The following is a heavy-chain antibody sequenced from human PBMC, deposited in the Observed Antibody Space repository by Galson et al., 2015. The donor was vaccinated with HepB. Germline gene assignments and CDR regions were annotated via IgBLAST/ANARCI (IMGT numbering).Heavy chain of an antibody. CDR3: ARDPLMVRGVYGMDV. CDR2: INEDGSAK. CDR1: GFTFSSYW. V-gene: IGHV3-7*01. D-gene: IGHD3-10*01. Sequence: SLRLSCAASGFTFSSYWMNWVRQAPGKGLEWVANINEDGSAKYYADSVKGRFTISRDNSKNTLYLQMNSLRAEDTAVYYCARDPLMVRGVYGMDVWGQGTTVTVSS. J-gene: IGHJ6*02.